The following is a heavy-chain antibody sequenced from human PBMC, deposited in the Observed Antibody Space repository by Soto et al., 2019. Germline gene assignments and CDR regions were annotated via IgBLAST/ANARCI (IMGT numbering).Heavy chain of an antibody. CDR2: ISSSSSYT. CDR3: ARVWGIAAAVGI. V-gene: IGHV3-11*05. CDR1: GFTFSDYY. D-gene: IGHD6-13*01. Sequence: QVQLVESGGGLVKPGGSLRLSCAASGFTFSDYYMSWLRQAPGKGLEWVSYISSSSSYTNYADSVKGRFTISRDNAENALYLQMNSLRAEDTAVYYCARVWGIAAAVGIWGQGTMVTVSS. J-gene: IGHJ3*02.